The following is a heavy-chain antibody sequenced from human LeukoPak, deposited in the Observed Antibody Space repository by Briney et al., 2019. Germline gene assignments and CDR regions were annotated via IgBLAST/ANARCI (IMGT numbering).Heavy chain of an antibody. CDR3: AEALCIAVAGTCYYFDY. CDR2: ISGSGGST. CDR1: GFTFSSYA. J-gene: IGHJ4*02. Sequence: GGSLRLSCAASGFTFSSYAMCWVRQAPGKGLEWVSAISGSGGSTYYADSVKGRFTISRDNSKNTLYLQMNSLRAEDTAVYYCAEALCIAVAGTCYYFDYWGQGTLVTVSS. D-gene: IGHD6-19*01. V-gene: IGHV3-23*01.